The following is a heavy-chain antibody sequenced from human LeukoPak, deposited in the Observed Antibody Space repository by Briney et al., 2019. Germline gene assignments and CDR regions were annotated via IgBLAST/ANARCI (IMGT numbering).Heavy chain of an antibody. CDR2: IYTSGST. V-gene: IGHV4-61*02. CDR3: SRNWGECVFGMEV. D-gene: IGHD3-16*01. CDR1: GGSISSGSYY. Sequence: SETLSLTCTVSGGSISSGSYYWSWIRQPAGKGLEWIGRIYTSGSTNYNPSLKSRVTISVDTSKNQFSLKLTSVTAADTAVYYWSRNWGECVFGMEVWGQGNKV. J-gene: IGHJ6*01.